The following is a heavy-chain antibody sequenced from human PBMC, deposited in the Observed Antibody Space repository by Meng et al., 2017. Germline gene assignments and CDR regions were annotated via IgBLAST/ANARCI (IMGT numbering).Heavy chain of an antibody. J-gene: IGHJ6*02. D-gene: IGHD3-22*01. V-gene: IGHV3-30*04. Sequence: GESLKISCTASGFTFSTYALNWVRQAPGKGLEWVAVISYDGSAQYYATSVKGRFTVSRDDSKNTLYLQMNSLRAEDTAVYYCARDPVILKTYYYDSSGYYPGYYYYGMDVWGQGTTVTVSS. CDR3: ARDPVILKTYYYDSSGYYPGYYYYGMDV. CDR1: GFTFSTYA. CDR2: ISYDGSAQ.